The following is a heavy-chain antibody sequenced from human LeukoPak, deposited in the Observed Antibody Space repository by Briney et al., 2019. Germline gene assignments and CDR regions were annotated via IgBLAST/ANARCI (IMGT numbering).Heavy chain of an antibody. D-gene: IGHD5-18*01. J-gene: IGHJ4*02. CDR1: GGTFSSYA. Sequence: ASVKVSCKASGGTFSSYAISWVRQAPGQGLEWMGGIIPIFGTANYAQKFQGRVTITADESTSTAYMELSSLRSEDTAVYYCARWGYSYGLFDYWGQGTLVTVSS. V-gene: IGHV1-69*13. CDR3: ARWGYSYGLFDY. CDR2: IIPIFGTA.